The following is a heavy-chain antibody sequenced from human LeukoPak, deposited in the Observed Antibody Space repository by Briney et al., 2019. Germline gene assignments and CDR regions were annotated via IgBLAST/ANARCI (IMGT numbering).Heavy chain of an antibody. CDR1: GYTFTSYY. V-gene: IGHV1-46*01. J-gene: IGHJ2*01. CDR2: INPSGGST. D-gene: IGHD2-21*02. Sequence: ASVKVSCKASGYTFTSYYMHWVRQAPGQGLEWMAIINPSGGSTNYAQKVQGRVTMTRDTSTSTVYMELSSLRAEDTAVYYCARDRGSKRVAYCGGDCYIGYCHLGGRGTGVTV. CDR3: ARDRGSKRVAYCGGDCYIGYCHL.